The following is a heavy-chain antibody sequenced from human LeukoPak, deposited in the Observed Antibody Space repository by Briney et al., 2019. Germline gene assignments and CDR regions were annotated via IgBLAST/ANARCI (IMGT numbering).Heavy chain of an antibody. CDR2: ISSSSTI. D-gene: IGHD5-24*01. CDR1: GFTFSSYS. V-gene: IGHV3-48*01. Sequence: GGSLRLSCAASGFTFSSYSMNWVRQAPGKGLEWVSYISSSSTIYYADSVKGRFTISRDNAKNSLYLQVNSLRAEDTAVYYCARDQMAYYYAMDVWGQGTTVTVSS. CDR3: ARDQMAYYYAMDV. J-gene: IGHJ6*02.